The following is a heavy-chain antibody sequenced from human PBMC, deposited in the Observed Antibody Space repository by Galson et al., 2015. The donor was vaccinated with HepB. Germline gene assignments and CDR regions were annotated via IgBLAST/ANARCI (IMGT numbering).Heavy chain of an antibody. J-gene: IGHJ4*02. D-gene: IGHD3-22*01. Sequence: LRLSCAASGFTFSSYAMSWVRQAPGKGLEWVSAISGSGGSTYYADSVKGRFTISRDNSKNTLYLQMNSLRAEDTAVYYCAKADSYYYASYFDYWGQGTLVTVSS. CDR1: GFTFSSYA. V-gene: IGHV3-23*01. CDR3: AKADSYYYASYFDY. CDR2: ISGSGGST.